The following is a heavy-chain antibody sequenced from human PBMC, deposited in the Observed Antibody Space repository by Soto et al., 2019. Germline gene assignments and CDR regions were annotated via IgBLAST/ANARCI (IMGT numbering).Heavy chain of an antibody. D-gene: IGHD3-3*01. J-gene: IGHJ3*02. CDR1: GGTFSTYA. V-gene: IGHV1-69*13. Sequence: ASVKVSCKASGGTFSTYAISWVRQAPGQGLEWMGGIIPIFGTAKYAQKFQGRVTITADESTSTAYMELSSLRSEDTAVYYCAREIFGVIISGGRDAFDIWGQGTMVTV. CDR3: AREIFGVIISGGRDAFDI. CDR2: IIPIFGTA.